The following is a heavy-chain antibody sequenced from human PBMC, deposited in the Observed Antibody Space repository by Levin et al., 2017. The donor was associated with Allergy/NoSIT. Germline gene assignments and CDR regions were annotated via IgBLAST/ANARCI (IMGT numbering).Heavy chain of an antibody. Sequence: GESLKISCAASGFTFSSYAMSWVRQAPGKGLEWVSAISGSGGSTYYADSVKGRFTISRDNSKNTLYLQMNSLRAEDTAVYYCAKDDSSGYYRYWYFDLWGRGTLVTVSS. CDR3: AKDDSSGYYRYWYFDL. J-gene: IGHJ2*01. CDR2: ISGSGGST. V-gene: IGHV3-23*01. D-gene: IGHD3-22*01. CDR1: GFTFSSYA.